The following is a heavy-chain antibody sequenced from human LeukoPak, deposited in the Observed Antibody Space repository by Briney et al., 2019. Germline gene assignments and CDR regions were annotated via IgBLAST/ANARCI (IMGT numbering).Heavy chain of an antibody. CDR3: ARAEDRYYYYYMDV. V-gene: IGHV1-2*06. CDR1: GYTFTGYY. D-gene: IGHD1-14*01. Sequence: ASVKVSCKASGYTFTGYYMHWVRQAPGQGLEWMGRINPNSGGTNYAQKFQGRVTMTRDTSISTAYMELSRLRSDDTAVYYCARAEDRYYYYYMDVWGKGTTVTVSS. J-gene: IGHJ6*03. CDR2: INPNSGGT.